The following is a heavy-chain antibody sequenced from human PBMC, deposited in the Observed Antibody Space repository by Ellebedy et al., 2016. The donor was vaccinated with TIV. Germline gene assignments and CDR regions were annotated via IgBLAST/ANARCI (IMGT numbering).Heavy chain of an antibody. CDR2: IYYSGST. CDR3: ARGPSRAGQI. D-gene: IGHD6-19*01. J-gene: IGHJ4*02. V-gene: IGHV4-59*01. CDR1: GGSISSYY. Sequence: GSLRLXXTVSGGSISSYYWSWIRQPPGKGLEWIGYIYYSGSTNYNPSLKSRVTISVDTSKNQFSLKLSSVTAADTAVYYCARGPSRAGQIWGQGTLVTVSS.